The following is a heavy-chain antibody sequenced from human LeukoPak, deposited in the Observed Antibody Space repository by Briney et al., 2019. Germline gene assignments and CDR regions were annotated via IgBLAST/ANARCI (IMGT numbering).Heavy chain of an antibody. CDR2: MNPNSGNT. D-gene: IGHD3-3*01. Sequence: GASVKVSCKASGYTFTSYDINWVRQATGQGLEWMGWMNPNSGNTGYAQKFQGRVTMTRNTSISTAYMELSSLRSEDTAVYYCARDLNRFSFWSGNRNLDYWGQGTLVTVSS. V-gene: IGHV1-8*01. J-gene: IGHJ4*02. CDR1: GYTFTSYD. CDR3: ARDLNRFSFWSGNRNLDY.